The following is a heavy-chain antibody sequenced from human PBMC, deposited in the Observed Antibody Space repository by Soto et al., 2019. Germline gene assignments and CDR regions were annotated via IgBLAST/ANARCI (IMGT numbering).Heavy chain of an antibody. Sequence: GGSLRLSCAASGFTVSSYGMHWVRQAPGKGLEWVAVISYDGSNKYYADSVKGRFTISRDNSKNMLFLQMNSLRAEDTAIYYCARVSGALDAFDIWGQGTMVTVSS. CDR2: ISYDGSNK. CDR1: GFTVSSYG. D-gene: IGHD1-26*01. V-gene: IGHV3-30*03. J-gene: IGHJ3*02. CDR3: ARVSGALDAFDI.